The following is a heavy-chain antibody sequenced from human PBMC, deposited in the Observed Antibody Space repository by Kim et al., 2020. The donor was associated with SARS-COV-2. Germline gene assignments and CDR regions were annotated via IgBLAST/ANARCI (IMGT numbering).Heavy chain of an antibody. CDR1: GFTFDDYA. J-gene: IGHJ4*02. D-gene: IGHD1-26*01. Sequence: GGSLRLSCAASGFTFDDYAMHWVRQAPGKGLEWVSGISWNSGSIDYADSVKGRFTISRDNAKNSLYLQMNSLRAEDTALYYCAKDKWGGSYPLGTFDYWGQGTLVTVSS. CDR3: AKDKWGGSYPLGTFDY. CDR2: ISWNSGSI. V-gene: IGHV3-9*01.